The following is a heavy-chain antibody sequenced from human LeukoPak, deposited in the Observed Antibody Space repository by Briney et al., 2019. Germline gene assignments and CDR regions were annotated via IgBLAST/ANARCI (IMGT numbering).Heavy chain of an antibody. CDR1: GFTLSSYS. J-gene: IGHJ4*02. D-gene: IGHD1-26*01. CDR3: ARSATHSGSPFGYFDY. Sequence: GGSLRLSCAASGFTLSSYSMNWVRQAPGKGLEWVSYITSSSSTIYYADSVKGRFTISRDNAKNSLYLQMNSLRAEDTAGYYCARSATHSGSPFGYFDYWGQGTLVTVSS. V-gene: IGHV3-48*04. CDR2: ITSSSSTI.